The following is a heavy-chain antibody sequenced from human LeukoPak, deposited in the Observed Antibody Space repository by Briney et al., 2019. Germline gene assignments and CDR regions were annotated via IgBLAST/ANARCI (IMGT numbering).Heavy chain of an antibody. Sequence: PSETLSLTCTVSCGSISSSSYYWGWIRQPPGKGLEWIGSIYYSGSTYYNPSLKSRVTISVDTSKNQFSLKLSSVTAADTAVYYCVRHFPYYYDSSGYFDYWGQGTLVTVSS. J-gene: IGHJ4*02. D-gene: IGHD3-22*01. CDR1: CGSISSSSYY. V-gene: IGHV4-39*01. CDR2: IYYSGST. CDR3: VRHFPYYYDSSGYFDY.